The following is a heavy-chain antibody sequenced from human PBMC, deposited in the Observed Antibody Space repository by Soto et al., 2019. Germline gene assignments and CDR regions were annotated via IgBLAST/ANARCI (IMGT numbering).Heavy chain of an antibody. J-gene: IGHJ6*02. CDR3: ATGFQRQIGTNSYYYGIDV. CDR1: GYTLTELS. D-gene: IGHD1-1*01. CDR2: FDPEDGET. V-gene: IGHV1-24*01. Sequence: VASVKVSCKVSGYTLTELSMHWVRQAPGKGLEWMGGFDPEDGETIYAQKFQGRVTMTEDTSTDTAHMELSSLRSEDTAVYYCATGFQRQIGTNSYYYGIDVWGQGTTVTVSS.